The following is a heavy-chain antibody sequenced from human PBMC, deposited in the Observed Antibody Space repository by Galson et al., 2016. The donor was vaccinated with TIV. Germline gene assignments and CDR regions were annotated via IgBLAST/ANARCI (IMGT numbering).Heavy chain of an antibody. V-gene: IGHV1-8*01. Sequence: SVKVSCKASGYTFSTYDINWVRQATGQGLEWMGWMHPKSGDTRYAQKFKGRVTMTRNTSISTAYRELNNLRSEDTALYYCARRPPSKIFGVVTWFDPWGQGTLVTVSS. J-gene: IGHJ5*02. CDR2: MHPKSGDT. CDR1: GYTFSTYD. D-gene: IGHD3-3*01. CDR3: ARRPPSKIFGVVTWFDP.